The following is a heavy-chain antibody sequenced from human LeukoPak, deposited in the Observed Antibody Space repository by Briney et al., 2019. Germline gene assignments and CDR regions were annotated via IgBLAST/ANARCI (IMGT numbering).Heavy chain of an antibody. Sequence: PGGSLRLSSAASGFTFSSYAMTWVRQAPGKGLESVSSITVSGLTTYYADSVKGRFTISRDNSKSTLFLQMNSLRAEDTAVYYCAKGLRTLDQWGQGTLVTVSS. CDR1: GFTFSSYA. J-gene: IGHJ4*02. V-gene: IGHV3-23*01. CDR3: AKGLRTLDQ. CDR2: ITVSGLTT.